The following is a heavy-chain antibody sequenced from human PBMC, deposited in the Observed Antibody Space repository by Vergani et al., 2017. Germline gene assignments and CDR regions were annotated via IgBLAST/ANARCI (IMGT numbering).Heavy chain of an antibody. CDR1: GFNFSPYS. CDR2: INTDGSET. D-gene: IGHD4-17*01. J-gene: IGHJ6*03. CDR3: ARLGLRFAKFYYMDV. Sequence: VQLVESGGGLVKPGGSLRLSCAASGFNFSPYSFQWVRRAPGKGLVWVSRINTDGSETKFADSVKGRFTMSRNNDKNTVYLQMERLRVEDTATYYCARLGLRFAKFYYMDVWGRGTTVSVSS. V-gene: IGHV3-74*02.